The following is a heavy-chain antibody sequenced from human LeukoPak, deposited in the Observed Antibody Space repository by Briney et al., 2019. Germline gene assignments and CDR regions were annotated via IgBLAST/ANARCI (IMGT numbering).Heavy chain of an antibody. Sequence: GGSLRLSCAASGSTFSSYGMSWVRQAPGKGLEWVSAISGSGGSTYYADSVKGRFTISRDNSKNSLYLQMNNLRTEDTAVYYCARGVRYSSAWAFDYWGQGTLVTVSS. D-gene: IGHD6-19*01. CDR2: ISGSGGST. J-gene: IGHJ4*02. CDR1: GSTFSSYG. V-gene: IGHV3-23*01. CDR3: ARGVRYSSAWAFDY.